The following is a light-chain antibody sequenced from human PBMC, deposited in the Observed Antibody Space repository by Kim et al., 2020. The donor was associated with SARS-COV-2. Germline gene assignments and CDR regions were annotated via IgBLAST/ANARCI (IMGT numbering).Light chain of an antibody. CDR1: QSVSSY. J-gene: IGKJ4*01. CDR3: QQRSNWPST. Sequence: LSPGERATLTWRASQSVSSYLAWYHQKPGQAPRLLIYDASHRATGIPARFSGSGSGTDFTLTINSLEPEDFALYYCQQRSNWPSTFGGGTKVDIK. V-gene: IGKV3-11*01. CDR2: DAS.